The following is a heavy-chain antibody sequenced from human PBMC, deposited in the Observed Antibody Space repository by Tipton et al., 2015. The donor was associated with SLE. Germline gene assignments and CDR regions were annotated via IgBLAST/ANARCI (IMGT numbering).Heavy chain of an antibody. CDR1: GFTFSSYW. CDR3: ASYGSGGAFDI. J-gene: IGHJ3*02. CDR2: INHSGST. V-gene: IGHV4-34*01. Sequence: LRLSCAASGFTFSSYWMSWSRQAPGKGLEWFGEINHSGSTNYTPSLKSRVTISVDTSKNQFSLKLSSVTAADTAVYYCASYGSGGAFDIWGQGTMVTVSS. D-gene: IGHD3-10*01.